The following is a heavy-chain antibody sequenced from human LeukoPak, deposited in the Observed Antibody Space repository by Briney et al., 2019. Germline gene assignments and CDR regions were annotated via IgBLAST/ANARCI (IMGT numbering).Heavy chain of an antibody. CDR3: ARADVDSFDAFDI. CDR2: IYYSGSI. D-gene: IGHD5-12*01. V-gene: IGHV4-31*03. Sequence: PSETLSLTCTVSGGSISSGGYYWSWIRQHPGKGLEWTGYIYYSGSIYYNPSLKSRVTISVDTSKNQFSLKLSSVTAADTAVYYCARADVDSFDAFDIWGQGTMVTVSS. J-gene: IGHJ3*02. CDR1: GGSISSGGYY.